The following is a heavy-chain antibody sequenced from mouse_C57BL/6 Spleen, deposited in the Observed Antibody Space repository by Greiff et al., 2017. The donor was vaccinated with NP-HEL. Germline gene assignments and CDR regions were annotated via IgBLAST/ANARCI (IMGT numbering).Heavy chain of an antibody. V-gene: IGHV3-6*01. Sequence: EVQLQESGPGLVKPSQSLSLTCSVTGYSITSGYYWNWIRQFPGNNLEWMGYISYDGSNNYNPSLKNRISITRDTSKNQFFLKLNSVTTEDAATYYCARGYYGSIFDYWGQGTTLTVSS. CDR1: GYSITSGYY. CDR3: ARGYYGSIFDY. D-gene: IGHD1-1*01. CDR2: ISYDGSN. J-gene: IGHJ2*01.